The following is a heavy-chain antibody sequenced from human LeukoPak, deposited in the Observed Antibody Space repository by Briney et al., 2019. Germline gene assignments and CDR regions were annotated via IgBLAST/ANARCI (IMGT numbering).Heavy chain of an antibody. CDR1: GYSFTSCG. CDR2: ISPYNGNT. Sequence: GASVKVSCKSAGYSFTSCGISWVRQAPGQGHEWMGWISPYNGNTNYAQKLQGRVTMTTDTSTSTAYMELRSLRSDDTAVYYCAREDYGSGSISWGQGTLVTVSS. CDR3: AREDYGSGSIS. D-gene: IGHD3-10*01. J-gene: IGHJ4*02. V-gene: IGHV1-18*01.